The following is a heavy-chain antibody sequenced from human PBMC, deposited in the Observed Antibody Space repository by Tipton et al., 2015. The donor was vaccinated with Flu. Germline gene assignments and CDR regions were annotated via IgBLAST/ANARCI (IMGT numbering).Heavy chain of an antibody. CDR3: VRDETSVKWGP. D-gene: IGHD4-11*01. CDR2: IKPDGREK. J-gene: IGHJ5*02. CDR1: GFTFSNYW. Sequence: SLRLSCTASGFTFSNYWMNWVRQAPGKGLEWVANIKPDGREKNYVDSVRGRFTISRDNVKNSLYLQMNNLRAEDTAVYFCVRDETSVKWGPWGQGTLVTVSS. V-gene: IGHV3-7*01.